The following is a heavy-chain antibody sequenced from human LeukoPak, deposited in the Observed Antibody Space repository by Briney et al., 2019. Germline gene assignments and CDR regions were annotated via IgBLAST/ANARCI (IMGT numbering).Heavy chain of an antibody. CDR2: ISGSGGST. CDR1: GFTFSSYA. V-gene: IGHV3-23*01. CDR3: TKDYGDFTYFDY. Sequence: GGSLRLSCAASGFTFSSYAMSWVRQAPGKGLEWVSAISGSGGSTYYADSVKGRFTISRDNSKNTLYLQMNSLRAEDTAVYYCTKDYGDFTYFDYWGQGTLVTVSS. D-gene: IGHD4-17*01. J-gene: IGHJ4*02.